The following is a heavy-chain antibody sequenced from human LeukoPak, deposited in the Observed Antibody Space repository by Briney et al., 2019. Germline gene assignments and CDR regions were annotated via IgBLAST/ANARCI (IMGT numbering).Heavy chain of an antibody. J-gene: IGHJ4*02. CDR3: AKGGALLTLAYQDY. V-gene: IGHV3-9*01. CDR1: GFTFDDYA. D-gene: IGHD3-10*01. CDR2: ISWNSGSI. Sequence: PGGSLRLSCAASGFTFDDYAMHWVRQAPGKGLEWVSGISWNSGSIGYADSVKGRFTISRDNAKNSLYLQMNSLRAEDTALYYCAKGGALLTLAYQDYWGQGTLVTVSS.